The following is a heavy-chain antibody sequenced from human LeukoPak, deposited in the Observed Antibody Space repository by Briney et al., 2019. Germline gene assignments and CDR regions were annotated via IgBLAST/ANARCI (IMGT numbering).Heavy chain of an antibody. CDR3: ARRAVTTSLYYYGMDV. J-gene: IGHJ6*02. CDR1: GDSISSSNYY. D-gene: IGHD4-17*01. V-gene: IGHV4-39*01. Sequence: SETLSLTCTVSGDSISSSNYYWGWIRQPPGKGLEWFGSIYYSGTTYYNPSLKSRVTISVDTSKNQFSLKLSSVTAADTAVYYCARRAVTTSLYYYGMDVWGQGTTVTVSS. CDR2: IYYSGTT.